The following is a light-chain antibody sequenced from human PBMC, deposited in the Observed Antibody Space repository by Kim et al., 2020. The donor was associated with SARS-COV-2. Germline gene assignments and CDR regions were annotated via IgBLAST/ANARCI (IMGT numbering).Light chain of an antibody. V-gene: IGLV3-21*04. Sequence: APGKTARITCGGNNMGSKSVHWYQQKPGQAPVLVIYYDSDRPSGIPERFSGSNSGKTATLTISRVEAGDEADYYCQVWDSSSDHRVFGGGTQLTVL. CDR2: YDS. CDR1: NMGSKS. J-gene: IGLJ3*02. CDR3: QVWDSSSDHRV.